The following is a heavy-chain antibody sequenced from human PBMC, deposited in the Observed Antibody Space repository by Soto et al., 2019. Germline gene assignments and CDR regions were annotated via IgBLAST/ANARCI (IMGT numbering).Heavy chain of an antibody. V-gene: IGHV1-69*06. CDR2: IIPIFGTA. CDR1: VGSFSSYA. D-gene: IGHD6-13*01. J-gene: IGHJ4*02. CDR3: ARDDIAAAGTLSPSDY. Sequence: SVKVSCKASVGSFSSYAISWVRQAPGQGLEWMGGIIPIFGTANYAQKFQGRVTITADKSTSTAYMELSSLRSEDTAVYYCARDDIAAAGTLSPSDYWGQGTLVTVSS.